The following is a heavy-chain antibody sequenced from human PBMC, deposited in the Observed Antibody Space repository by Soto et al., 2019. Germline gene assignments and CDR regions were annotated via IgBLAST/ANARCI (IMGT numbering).Heavy chain of an antibody. CDR3: AKRGDGSDRYNYGMDV. D-gene: IGHD3-16*01. Sequence: EMQLLESGGGLVQPGGSLRLSCTASGFTFSNYAMTWVRQAPGKGLNCVSTIINVVYIYDADSVKGRFTISGDDARTTLYLQMNSLRVEDTAVYYCAKRGDGSDRYNYGMDVWGQGTTVIVSS. CDR1: GFTFSNYA. V-gene: IGHV3-23*01. CDR2: IINVVYI. J-gene: IGHJ6*02.